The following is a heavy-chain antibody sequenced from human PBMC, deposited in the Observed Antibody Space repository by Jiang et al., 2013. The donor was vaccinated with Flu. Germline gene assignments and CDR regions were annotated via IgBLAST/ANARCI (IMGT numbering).Heavy chain of an antibody. J-gene: IGHJ4*02. Sequence: GAEVKKPGASVKVSCKASGYTFTGYYMHWVRQAPGQGLEWMGRINPNSGGTNYAQKFQGRVTMTRDTSISTAYMELSRLRSDDTAVYYCARGPRTTMVQGVMWYWGQGTLVTVSS. D-gene: IGHD3-10*01. CDR3: ARGPRTTMVQGVMWY. V-gene: IGHV1-2*06. CDR2: INPNSGGT. CDR1: GYTFTGYY.